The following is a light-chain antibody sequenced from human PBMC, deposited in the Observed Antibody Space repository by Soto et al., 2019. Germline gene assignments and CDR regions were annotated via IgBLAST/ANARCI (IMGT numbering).Light chain of an antibody. CDR2: GTS. V-gene: IGKV3-20*01. CDR1: QSVIIKY. Sequence: EIVLTHSPGTLALSPWERAALSRSAGQSVIIKYLAWYQQKPGQAPRLLIYGTSNGTSSRATGIPDRFSGSGSGTDFALTISRLEPEDIETYYCQQYDNLPITFGQGTRLEI. J-gene: IGKJ5*01. CDR3: QQYDNLPIT.